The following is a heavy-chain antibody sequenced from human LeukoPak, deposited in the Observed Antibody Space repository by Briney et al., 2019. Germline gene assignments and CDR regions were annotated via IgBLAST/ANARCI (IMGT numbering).Heavy chain of an antibody. D-gene: IGHD4-23*01. Sequence: VASVKVSCKASGYTITNYGISWVRQAPGQGLECMGWISGYNNNIKYAQKLQGRVTMDTDTSTSTVYMELRSLRSDDTAVYYCARAGYGGNCMDYWGQGTLVTVSS. CDR1: GYTITNYG. V-gene: IGHV1-18*01. CDR2: ISGYNNNI. J-gene: IGHJ4*02. CDR3: ARAGYGGNCMDY.